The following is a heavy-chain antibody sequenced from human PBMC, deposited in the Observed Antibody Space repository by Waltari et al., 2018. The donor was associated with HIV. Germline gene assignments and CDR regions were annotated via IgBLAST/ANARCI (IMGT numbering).Heavy chain of an antibody. CDR3: ASTHCSSTSCYADWYFDL. J-gene: IGHJ2*01. CDR2: IYYSGST. CDR1: GGPIRSGGSY. V-gene: IGHV4-31*03. Sequence: QVQLQESGPGLVKPSQTLSLTCTVSGGPIRSGGSYCRRIRQHPGKGLEWIGYIYYSGSTYYNPSLKSRVTISVDTSKNQFSLKLSSVTAADTAVYYCASTHCSSTSCYADWYFDLWGRGTLVTVSS. D-gene: IGHD2-2*01.